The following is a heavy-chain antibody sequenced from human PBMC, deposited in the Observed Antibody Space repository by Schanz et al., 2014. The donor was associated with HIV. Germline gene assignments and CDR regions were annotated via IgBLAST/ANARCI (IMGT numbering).Heavy chain of an antibody. CDR3: ANEEVPNDY. J-gene: IGHJ4*02. CDR2: ISGSGVNT. CDR1: GFTFSTYA. Sequence: VQLVESGGGVVQPGRSLRLSCAASGFTFSTYAMSWVRQAPGKGLEWVSAISGSGVNTYYADSVKGRFTISRDNSKNTLYLQMNSLRVEDTAVYYCANEEVPNDYWGQGTLVTVSS. V-gene: IGHV3-23*04.